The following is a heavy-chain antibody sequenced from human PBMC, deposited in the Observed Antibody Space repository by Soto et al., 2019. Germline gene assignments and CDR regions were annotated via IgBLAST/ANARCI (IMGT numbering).Heavy chain of an antibody. CDR3: ARGYYYGSGSYYPFDY. CDR2: IIPIFGTA. Sequence: SVKVSCKASGGTFSSYAISWVRQAPGQGLEWMGGIIPIFGTANYAQKFQGRVTITADKSTSTAYMELSSLRSEDTAVYYCARGYYYGSGSYYPFDYWGQGTLVTVSS. V-gene: IGHV1-69*06. CDR1: GGTFSSYA. J-gene: IGHJ4*02. D-gene: IGHD3-10*01.